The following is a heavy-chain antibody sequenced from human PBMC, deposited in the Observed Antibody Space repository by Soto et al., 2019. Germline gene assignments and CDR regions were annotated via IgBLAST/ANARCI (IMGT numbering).Heavy chain of an antibody. Sequence: QVQLVQSGAEVKKPGASVKVSCKASGYTFTSYDINWVRQATGQGLEWMGWMNPNSGNTGYAQKFQGRVTMTRNTSPGPASLERTSLRYQATAVYYCESTFYGDILDYWGQGTLVTVSS. CDR3: ESTFYGDILDY. CDR2: MNPNSGNT. CDR1: GYTFTSYD. V-gene: IGHV1-8*01. J-gene: IGHJ4*02. D-gene: IGHD4-17*01.